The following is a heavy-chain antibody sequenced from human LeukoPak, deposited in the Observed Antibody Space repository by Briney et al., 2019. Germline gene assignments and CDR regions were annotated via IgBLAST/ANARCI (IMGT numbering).Heavy chain of an antibody. V-gene: IGHV4-34*01. Sequence: SETLSLTCAVYCGSFSGYYWTWIRQPPGKGLEWIGEIHYSGRINYKPSLKSRVTISADTSNNHFSLKMNSVTAADTAVYYCSRGTDAYKCGNSWGQGTLVTVSS. CDR3: SRGTDAYKCGNS. D-gene: IGHD5-24*01. CDR1: CGSFSGYY. J-gene: IGHJ4*02. CDR2: IHYSGRI.